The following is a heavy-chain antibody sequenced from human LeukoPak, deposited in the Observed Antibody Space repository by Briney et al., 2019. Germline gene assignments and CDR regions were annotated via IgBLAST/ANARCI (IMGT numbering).Heavy chain of an antibody. D-gene: IGHD5-12*01. Sequence: NASETLSLTCAVYGESFSEYYWSWIRQPPGKGLEWIGQINHSGGTNYHPSLKTRVTISLDTSKNQVSLKLRSVTAADTAVYYCAFEGPVRGYAFDPWGQGALVAVSS. CDR3: AFEGPVRGYAFDP. J-gene: IGHJ5*02. CDR2: INHSGGT. CDR1: GESFSEYY. V-gene: IGHV4-34*01.